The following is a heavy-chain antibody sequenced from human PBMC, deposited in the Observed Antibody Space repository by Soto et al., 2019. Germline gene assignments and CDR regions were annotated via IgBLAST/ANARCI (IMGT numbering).Heavy chain of an antibody. Sequence: GGSLRLSCAASGFTFSSYAMHWVRQAPGKGLEWVAVISYDGSNKYYADSVKGRFTISRDNSKNTLYLQMNSLRAEGTAVYYCASEPPDYCGGDCHPFDYWGQGTLVTVSS. CDR3: ASEPPDYCGGDCHPFDY. CDR2: ISYDGSNK. V-gene: IGHV3-30-3*01. D-gene: IGHD2-21*02. CDR1: GFTFSSYA. J-gene: IGHJ4*02.